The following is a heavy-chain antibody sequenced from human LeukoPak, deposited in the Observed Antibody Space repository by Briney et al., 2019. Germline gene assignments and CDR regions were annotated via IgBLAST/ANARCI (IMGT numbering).Heavy chain of an antibody. CDR1: GFTFSSYG. D-gene: IGHD5-24*01. CDR3: ARDTIGMDV. J-gene: IGHJ6*04. CDR2: IWYDGSNK. Sequence: GGPLRLSCAASGFTFSSYGMHWVRQAPGKGLEWVAVIWYDGSNKYYADSVKGRITISRDNSKNTLYLQMNSLRAEDTVVYYCARDTIGMDVWGKGTTVTVSS. V-gene: IGHV3-33*01.